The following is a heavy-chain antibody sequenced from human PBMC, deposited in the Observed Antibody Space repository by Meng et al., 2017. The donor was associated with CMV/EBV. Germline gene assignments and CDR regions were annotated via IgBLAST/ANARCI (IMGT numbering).Heavy chain of an antibody. V-gene: IGHV3-7*01. Sequence: GESLKISCAASGFTFSSYWMSWVRQAPGKGLEWVANIKQDGSEKYYVDSVKGRFTISRDNAKNSLYPQMNSLRAEDTAVYYCARWGRWLQFFDYWGQGTLVTVSS. CDR1: GFTFSSYW. CDR2: IKQDGSEK. D-gene: IGHD5-24*01. CDR3: ARWGRWLQFFDY. J-gene: IGHJ4*02.